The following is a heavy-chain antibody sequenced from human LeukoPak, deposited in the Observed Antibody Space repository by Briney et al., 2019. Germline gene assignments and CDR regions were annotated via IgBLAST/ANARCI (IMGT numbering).Heavy chain of an antibody. CDR1: GYTFTRYG. Sequence: ASEKVSCKASGYTFTRYGISWVRQAPGQELEWMGWISAYNGNTNYAQKLQGRVTMTTDTSTSTAYMELRSLRSEDTAVYYCARGRGYYDLLTGSYRWDFDYWGQGTLVTVSS. V-gene: IGHV1-18*01. J-gene: IGHJ4*02. CDR3: ARGRGYYDLLTGSYRWDFDY. D-gene: IGHD3-9*01. CDR2: ISAYNGNT.